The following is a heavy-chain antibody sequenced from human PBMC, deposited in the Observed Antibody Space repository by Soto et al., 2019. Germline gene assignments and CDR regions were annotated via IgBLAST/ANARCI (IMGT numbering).Heavy chain of an antibody. J-gene: IGHJ4*02. CDR2: INTDGNTT. Sequence: PGGSLRLSCAVSGFTSSSYWMHWVRQAPGKGLVWVSRINTDGNTTTYADSVKGRFTISRDNFKNTLHLQMNSLRAEDTAVYYCAKALGELSPESFDYWGQGILVTVSS. CDR1: GFTSSSYW. CDR3: AKALGELSPESFDY. V-gene: IGHV3-74*01. D-gene: IGHD3-16*02.